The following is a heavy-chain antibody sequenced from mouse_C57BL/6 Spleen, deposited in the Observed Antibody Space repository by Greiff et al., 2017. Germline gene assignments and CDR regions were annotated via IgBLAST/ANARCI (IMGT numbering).Heavy chain of an antibody. CDR3: AREGLRRGNYFDY. CDR1: GYTFTSYW. CDR2: IYPGSGST. J-gene: IGHJ2*01. V-gene: IGHV1-55*01. Sequence: QVQLQQPGAELVKPGASVKMSCKASGYTFTSYWITWVKQRPGQGLEWIGDIYPGSGSTNYNEKFKSKATLTVDTSSSTAYMQRSSLTSEDSAVYYCAREGLRRGNYFDYWGQGTTLTVSS. D-gene: IGHD2-2*01.